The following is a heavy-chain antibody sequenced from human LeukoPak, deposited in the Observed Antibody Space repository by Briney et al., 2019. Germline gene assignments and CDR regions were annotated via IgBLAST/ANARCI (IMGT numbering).Heavy chain of an antibody. D-gene: IGHD2/OR15-2a*01. Sequence: PGGSLRLSCEASGFTFNTYSMNWVRQAPGKGLEGVSSISSSSSYIYYADSVKGRFTISRDNAKNSLYLQMNSLRAEDTAVYYCARVLWRGYYYMDVWGKGTTVTVSS. CDR2: ISSSSSYI. CDR1: GFTFNTYS. V-gene: IGHV3-21*01. J-gene: IGHJ6*03. CDR3: ARVLWRGYYYMDV.